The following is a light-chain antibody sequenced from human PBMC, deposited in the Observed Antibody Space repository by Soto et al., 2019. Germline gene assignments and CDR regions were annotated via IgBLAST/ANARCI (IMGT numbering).Light chain of an antibody. J-gene: IGLJ1*01. Sequence: QSVLTQPPSASGTPGQRVTISCSGSSSNIGSNYVYWYQQLPGTAPKLLIYRNNQRPSGVPDRFSGSKSGTSASLAISGLRSEDEADYYCAAWDDSLSGPRYVFGTGTKV. V-gene: IGLV1-47*01. CDR3: AAWDDSLSGPRYV. CDR2: RNN. CDR1: SSNIGSNY.